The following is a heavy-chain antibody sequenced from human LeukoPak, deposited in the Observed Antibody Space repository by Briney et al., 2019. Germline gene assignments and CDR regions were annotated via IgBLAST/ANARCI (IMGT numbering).Heavy chain of an antibody. V-gene: IGHV3-33*01. J-gene: IGHJ4*02. Sequence: GGSLRLSCSASGFTFSDFGIHWVRQAPGKGLEWVTVLSPHGNYEYYADSAHGRFTISRDDSKNTVSLQMNSLRDEDTAVYYCARDWIDRSLDYWGQGTLVTVSS. CDR2: LSPHGNYE. CDR3: ARDWIDRSLDY. CDR1: GFTFSDFG. D-gene: IGHD2-2*03.